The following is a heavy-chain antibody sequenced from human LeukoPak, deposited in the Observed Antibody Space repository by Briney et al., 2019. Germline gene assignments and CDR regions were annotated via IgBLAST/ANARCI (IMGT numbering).Heavy chain of an antibody. Sequence: SETLSLTCTVSGGSISSYYWSWIRQPPGKGLEWIGYIYYSGSTNYNPSLKSRVTISVDTSKNQFSLKLSSVTAADTAVYYCARDEDYGGNSGAWGQGTLVTVSS. CDR3: ARDEDYGGNSGA. V-gene: IGHV4-59*01. D-gene: IGHD4-23*01. CDR1: GGSISSYY. J-gene: IGHJ5*02. CDR2: IYYSGST.